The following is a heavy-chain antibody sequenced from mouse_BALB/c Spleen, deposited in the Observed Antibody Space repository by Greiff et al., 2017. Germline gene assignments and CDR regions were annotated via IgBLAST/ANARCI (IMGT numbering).Heavy chain of an antibody. CDR2: INPNNGGT. CDR3: ARGATPHYYAMDY. CDR1: GYTFTDYN. D-gene: IGHD1-1*01. V-gene: IGHV1-18*01. Sequence: VQLQQSGPELVKPGASVKIPCKASGYTFTDYNMDWVKQSHGKSLEWIGDINPNNGGTIYNQKFKGKATLTVDKSSSTAYMQLKSLTSEDSAVYYCARGATPHYYAMDYWGQGTSVTVSS. J-gene: IGHJ4*01.